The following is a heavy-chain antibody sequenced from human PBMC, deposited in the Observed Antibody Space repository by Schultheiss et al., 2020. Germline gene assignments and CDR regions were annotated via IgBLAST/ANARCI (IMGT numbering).Heavy chain of an antibody. J-gene: IGHJ6*02. V-gene: IGHV4-34*11. CDR1: GGSFSGYY. Sequence: SETLALTCAVYGGSFSGYYWSWIRQPPGKGLEWIGYIYYSGSTNYNPSLKSRVTISVDTSKNQFSLKLSSVTAADTAVYYCARPKTDSSGWYYYGMDVWGQGTTVTVSS. CDR3: ARPKTDSSGWYYYGMDV. CDR2: IYYSGST. D-gene: IGHD6-19*01.